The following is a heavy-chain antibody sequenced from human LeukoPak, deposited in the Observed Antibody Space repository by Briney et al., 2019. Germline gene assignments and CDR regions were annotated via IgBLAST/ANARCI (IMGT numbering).Heavy chain of an antibody. D-gene: IGHD6-6*01. CDR1: GFTFSSYG. CDR3: AKERPALRGSSSSPKPFDY. CDR2: ISYDGGNK. V-gene: IGHV3-30*18. J-gene: IGHJ4*02. Sequence: PGRSLRLSCAASGFTFSSYGMHWVRQAPGKGLEWVAVISYDGGNKYYADSVKGRLTISRDNAKNTLYLQMNSLRTEDTAVYYCAKERPALRGSSSSPKPFDYWGQGTLVTVSS.